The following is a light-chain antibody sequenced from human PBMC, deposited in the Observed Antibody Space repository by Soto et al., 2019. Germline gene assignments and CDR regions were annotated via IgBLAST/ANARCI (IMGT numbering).Light chain of an antibody. CDR3: CSYAGSSTWV. CDR1: SSDVGSYNL. V-gene: IGLV2-23*01. J-gene: IGLJ3*02. Sequence: QSALTQPASVSGSPGQSITMSCTGTSSDVGSYNLVSWYQQHPGKAPKLMIYEGSKRPSGVPNRFSGSKSGNTASLTISGLQAEDEADYYCCSYAGSSTWVFGGGTKLTVL. CDR2: EGS.